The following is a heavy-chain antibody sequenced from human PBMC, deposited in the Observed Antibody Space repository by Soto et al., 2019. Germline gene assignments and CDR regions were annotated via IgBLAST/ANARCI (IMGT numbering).Heavy chain of an antibody. CDR3: ARGRLAVADKWFDP. CDR2: INHSGST. D-gene: IGHD6-19*01. CDR1: GGSFSGYY. V-gene: IGHV4-34*01. J-gene: IGHJ5*02. Sequence: PSETLSLTCAVYGGSFSGYYWSWIRQPPGKGLEWIGEINHSGSTNYNPSLKSRVTISVDTSKNQFSLKLSSVTAADTAVYYCARGRLAVADKWFDPPGQGTLVTLSS.